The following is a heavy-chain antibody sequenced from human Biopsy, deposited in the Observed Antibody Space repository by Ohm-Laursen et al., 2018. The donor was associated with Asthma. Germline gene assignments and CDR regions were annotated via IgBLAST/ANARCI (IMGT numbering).Heavy chain of an antibody. CDR1: GYTFNSAG. Sequence: SVSVSCKTSGYTFNSAGITWVRQAPGQGLGWKGWISVYNGNTKVAQKLQDRVTMITDTSTSTAYMELRSLRSDDTAVYFCARAVDYSHYYGIDVWGQGTTVTVS. CDR2: ISVYNGNT. V-gene: IGHV1-18*01. CDR3: ARAVDYSHYYGIDV. D-gene: IGHD3-10*01. J-gene: IGHJ6*02.